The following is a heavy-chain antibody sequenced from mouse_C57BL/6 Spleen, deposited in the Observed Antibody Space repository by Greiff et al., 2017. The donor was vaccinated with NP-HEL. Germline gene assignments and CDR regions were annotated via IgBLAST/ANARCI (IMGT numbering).Heavy chain of an antibody. V-gene: IGHV3-1*01. CDR1: GYSITSGYD. CDR3: ARGGGDGYYYAMDY. J-gene: IGHJ4*01. CDR2: IRYSGST. D-gene: IGHD2-3*01. Sequence: EVKVVESGPGMVKPSQSLSLTCTVTGYSITSGYDWHWIRHFPGNTLEWMGYIRYSGSTNYNPSLKSRISLTHDTSKSHFFLQLNSVTTEDTATYYCARGGGDGYYYAMDYWGQGTSVTVSS.